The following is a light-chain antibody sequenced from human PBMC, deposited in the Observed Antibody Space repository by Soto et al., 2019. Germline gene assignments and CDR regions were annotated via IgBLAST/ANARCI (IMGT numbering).Light chain of an antibody. CDR1: QSVTSNF. Sequence: EIVLTQSPGTLSLSPGERATLSCRASQSVTSNFLAWYQQKPGQAPRLLIYGASIRVTGIPDRFSGSGSGKDFTLTISRLEPEDSAVYYCQQYRSSPPITFGGGTKVDIK. CDR2: GAS. V-gene: IGKV3-20*01. CDR3: QQYRSSPPIT. J-gene: IGKJ4*01.